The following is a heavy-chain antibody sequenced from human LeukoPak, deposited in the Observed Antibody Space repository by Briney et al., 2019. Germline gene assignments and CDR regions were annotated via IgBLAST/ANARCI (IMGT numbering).Heavy chain of an antibody. CDR2: ISAYNGNT. CDR3: AREDCSGGSCYLNWLDP. CDR1: GYTFTSYG. Sequence: ASVKASCKASGYTFTSYGISWVRQAPGQRLEWRGWISAYNGNTNYAQKLQGRVTMTTDTSTSTAYTELRSLRSDDTAVYYCAREDCSGGSCYLNWLDPWGQGTLVTVSS. D-gene: IGHD2-15*01. J-gene: IGHJ5*02. V-gene: IGHV1-18*01.